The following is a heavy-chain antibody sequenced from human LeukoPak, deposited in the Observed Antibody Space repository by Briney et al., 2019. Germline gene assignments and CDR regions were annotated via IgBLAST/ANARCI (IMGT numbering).Heavy chain of an antibody. Sequence: SETLSLTCTVSGGSISSSSYYWGWIRQPPGKGLEWIGSIYYSGSTYYNPSLKSRVTISVDTSKNQFSLKLSSVTAADKAGSYWARPSRHNLASDAFDIWGQGTMVTVSS. CDR1: GGSISSSSYY. J-gene: IGHJ3*02. CDR3: ARPSRHNLASDAFDI. D-gene: IGHD6-6*01. V-gene: IGHV4-39*01. CDR2: IYYSGST.